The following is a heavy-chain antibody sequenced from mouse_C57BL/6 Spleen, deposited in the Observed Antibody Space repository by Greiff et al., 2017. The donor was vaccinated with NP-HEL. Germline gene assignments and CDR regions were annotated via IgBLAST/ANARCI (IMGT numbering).Heavy chain of an antibody. Sequence: EVKLVESGGGLVKPGGSLKLSCAASGFTFSDYGMHWVRQAPEKGLEWVAYISSGSSTIYYADTVKGRFTISRDNAKNTLFLQMTSLRSEDTAMYYCARAGDYDPYYYAMDYWGQGTSVTVSS. CDR3: ARAGDYDPYYYAMDY. J-gene: IGHJ4*01. CDR2: ISSGSSTI. CDR1: GFTFSDYG. D-gene: IGHD2-4*01. V-gene: IGHV5-17*01.